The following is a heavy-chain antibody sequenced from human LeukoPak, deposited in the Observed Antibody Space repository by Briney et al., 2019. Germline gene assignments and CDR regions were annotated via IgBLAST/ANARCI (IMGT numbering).Heavy chain of an antibody. J-gene: IGHJ4*02. Sequence: GGSLRLSCAASGFTFSSYWMSWVRQAPGKGLEWVANIKEDGSRKYYVDSVKGRFAISRDNAKNSLYLQMNSLRAEDTAIYYCGRDGVTSSVDYWGQGTLVTVSS. CDR3: GRDGVTSSVDY. CDR1: GFTFSSYW. D-gene: IGHD2-21*02. CDR2: IKEDGSRK. V-gene: IGHV3-7*01.